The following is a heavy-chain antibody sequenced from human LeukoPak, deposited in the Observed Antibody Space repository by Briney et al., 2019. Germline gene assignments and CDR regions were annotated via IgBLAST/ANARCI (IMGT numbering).Heavy chain of an antibody. CDR3: ARDFVGYCSGGSCYHLAFDI. Sequence: GGSLRLSCAASGFTFDDYGMSWVRQAPGKGLEWVSGINWNGGITGYADSVKGRFTISRDNAKNSLYLQMNSLRAEDTALCYCARDFVGYCSGGSCYHLAFDIWGQGTMVTVSS. J-gene: IGHJ3*02. D-gene: IGHD2-15*01. CDR1: GFTFDDYG. CDR2: INWNGGIT. V-gene: IGHV3-20*04.